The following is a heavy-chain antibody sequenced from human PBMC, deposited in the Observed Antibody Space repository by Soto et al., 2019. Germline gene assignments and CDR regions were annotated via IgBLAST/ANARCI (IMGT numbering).Heavy chain of an antibody. CDR1: GFXFSNAW. CDR3: TTVPTTVTTLYYYYYMDV. J-gene: IGHJ6*03. V-gene: IGHV3-15*01. Sequence: GGSLXLSCAASGFXFSNAWMSWVRQAPGKGLEWVGRIKSKTDGGTTDYAAPVKGRFTISRDDSKNTLYLQMNSLKTEDTAVYYCTTVPTTVTTLYYYYYMDVWGKGTTVTVSS. D-gene: IGHD4-17*01. CDR2: IKSKTDGGTT.